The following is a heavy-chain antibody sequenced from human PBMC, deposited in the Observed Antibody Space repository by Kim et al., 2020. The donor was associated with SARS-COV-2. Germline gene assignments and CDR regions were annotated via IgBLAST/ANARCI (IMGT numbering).Heavy chain of an antibody. CDR1: GFTFNTYW. V-gene: IGHV3-7*04. J-gene: IGHJ4*02. D-gene: IGHD2-21*01. CDR2: IRQDGNEK. CDR3: VRGCGRPPCPYYFES. Sequence: GGSLRLSCTVSGFTFNTYWMSWVRQTPETGLEWVATIRQDGNEKHYVDSVKGRFTISRDNAKNSLYLQMDNLRVDDTALFYCVRGCGRPPCPYYFESWGQGTLVTVSS.